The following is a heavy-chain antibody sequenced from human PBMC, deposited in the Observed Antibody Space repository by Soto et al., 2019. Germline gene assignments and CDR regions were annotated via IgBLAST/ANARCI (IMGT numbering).Heavy chain of an antibody. CDR1: GYTFTSYA. CDR3: ARTPKRLRFLEWENWFDP. D-gene: IGHD3-3*01. Sequence: ASVKVSCKASGYTFTSYATHWVRQAPGQRLEWMGWINAGNGNTKYSQKFQGRVTITRNTSASTAYMELSSLRSEDTAVYYCARTPKRLRFLEWENWFDPWGQGTLVTVSS. V-gene: IGHV1-3*01. CDR2: INAGNGNT. J-gene: IGHJ5*02.